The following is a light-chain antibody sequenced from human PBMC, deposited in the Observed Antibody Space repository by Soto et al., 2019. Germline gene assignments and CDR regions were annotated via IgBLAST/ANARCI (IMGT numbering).Light chain of an antibody. Sequence: EIVMTQSPATLSVSPGERATLSCRASRYIRSSVAWYQQKPGQAPRLLIYGASTRATGVPARFSGGGSGTEFTLTISSLQSDHFAVYYCQQYNSWPLTFGGGTKVDIK. CDR2: GAS. CDR3: QQYNSWPLT. V-gene: IGKV3-15*01. J-gene: IGKJ4*01. CDR1: RYIRSS.